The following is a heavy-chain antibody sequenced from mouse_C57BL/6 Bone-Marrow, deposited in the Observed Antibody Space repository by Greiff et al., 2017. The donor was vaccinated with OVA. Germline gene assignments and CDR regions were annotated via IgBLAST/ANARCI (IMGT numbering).Heavy chain of an antibody. V-gene: IGHV5-17*01. Sequence: EVKLVESGGGLVKPGGSLKLSCAASGFTFSDYGMHWVRQAPEKGLEWVAYISSGSSTIYYADTVKGRFTISRDNAKNTLFLQMTSLRSEDTAMYYCARGGNYYGSSFAYWGQGTLVTVSA. CDR2: ISSGSSTI. CDR1: GFTFSDYG. D-gene: IGHD1-1*01. J-gene: IGHJ3*01. CDR3: ARGGNYYGSSFAY.